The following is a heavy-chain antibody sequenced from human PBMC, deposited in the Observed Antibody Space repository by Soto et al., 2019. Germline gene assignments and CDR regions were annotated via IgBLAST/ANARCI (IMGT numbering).Heavy chain of an antibody. CDR3: ARFGIVVVPAAIRWFDP. J-gene: IGHJ5*02. CDR1: GGSFSGYY. D-gene: IGHD2-2*01. CDR2: INHSGST. V-gene: IGHV4-34*01. Sequence: SETLSLTCAVYGGSFSGYYWSWIRQPPGKGLEWIGEINHSGSTNYNPSLKSRVTISVDTSKNQFSLKLSSVTAADTAVYYCARFGIVVVPAAIRWFDPWGQGTLVTVSS.